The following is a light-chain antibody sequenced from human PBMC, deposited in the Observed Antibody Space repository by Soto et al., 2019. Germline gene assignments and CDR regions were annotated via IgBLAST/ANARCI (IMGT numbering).Light chain of an antibody. CDR2: GAS. CDR1: QSVSNN. Sequence: EIVLTQSPATLSVSPGARATLSCRASQSVSNNLAWYQQKPGQAPRLLIYGASTRATGIPARFSGSGSGTEFTLTIRSLQSEDLAVYYCQQYNNWPPWTFGQGNKVDIK. V-gene: IGKV3-15*01. CDR3: QQYNNWPPWT. J-gene: IGKJ1*01.